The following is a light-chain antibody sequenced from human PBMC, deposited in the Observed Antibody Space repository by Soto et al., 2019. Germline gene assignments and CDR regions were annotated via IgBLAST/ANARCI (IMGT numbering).Light chain of an antibody. CDR1: QGVGST. J-gene: IGKJ4*01. V-gene: IGKV3-15*01. Sequence: EIVMPQYPATLSVSPGERVTLSCRASQGVGSTLAWYRQQPGQAPRLLIYDAYIRATGVPARFSGSGSGTEFTLTISSLQSEDFAVYYCQHYKTWPLAFGGGTKVDI. CDR2: DAY. CDR3: QHYKTWPLA.